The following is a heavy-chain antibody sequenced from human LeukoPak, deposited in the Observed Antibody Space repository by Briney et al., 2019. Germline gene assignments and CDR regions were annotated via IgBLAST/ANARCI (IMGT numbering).Heavy chain of an antibody. CDR3: ARSKGGRGSTWAFDI. J-gene: IGHJ3*02. CDR2: LNSDGSFT. CDR1: GFTFSTYW. Sequence: GGSLRLSCADSGFTFSTYWMYWVRQAPGKGLLWVSRLNSDGSFTDYAASVKGRFTISRDNAKNTLYLQMNSLRAEDTAVYYCARSKGGRGSTWAFDIWGQGTMVTVSS. V-gene: IGHV3-74*01. D-gene: IGHD6-13*01.